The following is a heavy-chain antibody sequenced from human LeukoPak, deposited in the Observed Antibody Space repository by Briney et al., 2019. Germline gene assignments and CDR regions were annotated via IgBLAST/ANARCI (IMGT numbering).Heavy chain of an antibody. V-gene: IGHV4-39*07. J-gene: IGHJ4*02. CDR2: IYYSGST. Sequence: SETLSLTCTVSGGSISSSSYYWGWIRQPPGKGVEWSGSIYYSGSTYYNPSLKSRVTISVDTSKNQFSLKLSSVTAADTAVYYCARALYYYDSSGYYPKNQVYYFDYWGQGTLVTVSS. CDR1: GGSISSSSYY. CDR3: ARALYYYDSSGYYPKNQVYYFDY. D-gene: IGHD3-22*01.